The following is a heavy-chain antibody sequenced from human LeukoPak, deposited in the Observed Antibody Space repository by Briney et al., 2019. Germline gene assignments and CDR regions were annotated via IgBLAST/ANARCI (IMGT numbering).Heavy chain of an antibody. CDR3: TTLHYYCVNF. Sequence: GGSLRLSCLMSGLNLNIQYMTSVRQAPGKGLEWVAYISGDGNIVKYADSLKGRFTISKDHSKSSLYLQMDSLRVEDTAVYYCTTLHYYCVNFWGKGTAVTVSS. CDR1: GLNLNIQY. CDR2: ISGDGNIV. D-gene: IGHD1-1*01. J-gene: IGHJ6*03. V-gene: IGHV3/OR16-8*01.